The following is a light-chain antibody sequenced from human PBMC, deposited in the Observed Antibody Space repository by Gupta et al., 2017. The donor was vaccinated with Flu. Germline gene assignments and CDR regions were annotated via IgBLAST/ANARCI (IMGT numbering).Light chain of an antibody. CDR3: SSYAGSREV. J-gene: IGLJ3*02. CDR1: RSDGGGYSY. V-gene: IGLV2-8*01. Sequence: QAALTQPPSPSGSPGQSVTISCTGTRSDGGGYSYLSWYQQNPDKAPKLMIDEVSKRPSGVPDRFSGSKSGNTASLTVAGLQAEDEADDYCSSYAGSREVFGGGTKLTVL. CDR2: EVS.